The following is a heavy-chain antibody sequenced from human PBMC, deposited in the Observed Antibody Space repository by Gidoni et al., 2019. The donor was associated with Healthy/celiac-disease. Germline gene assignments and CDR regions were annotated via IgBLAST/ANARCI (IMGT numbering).Heavy chain of an antibody. Sequence: QVQLQQWGAGLLKPSETLSLTCAVYGGSFSGYYWSWIRQPPGKGLEWIGEINHSGSTNYNPSLKSRVTISVDTSKNQFSLKLSSVTAADTAVYYCARGAPDYYDSSGYASDYWGQGTLVTVSS. CDR2: INHSGST. D-gene: IGHD3-22*01. J-gene: IGHJ4*02. CDR1: GGSFSGYY. CDR3: ARGAPDYYDSSGYASDY. V-gene: IGHV4-34*01.